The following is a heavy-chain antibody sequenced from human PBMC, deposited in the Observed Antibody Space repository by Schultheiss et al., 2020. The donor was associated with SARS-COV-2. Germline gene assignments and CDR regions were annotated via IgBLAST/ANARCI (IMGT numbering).Heavy chain of an antibody. J-gene: IGHJ6*03. V-gene: IGHV1-18*01. CDR3: ASGGNSHYYYYYYMDV. CDR1: GYTLTELS. Sequence: ASVKVSCKVSGYTLTELSMHWVRQAPGQGLEWMGWISAYNGNTNYAQKLQGRVTMTTDTSTSTAYMELRSLRSDDTAVYYCASGGNSHYYYYYYMDVWGKGTTVTVSS. D-gene: IGHD4-23*01. CDR2: ISAYNGNT.